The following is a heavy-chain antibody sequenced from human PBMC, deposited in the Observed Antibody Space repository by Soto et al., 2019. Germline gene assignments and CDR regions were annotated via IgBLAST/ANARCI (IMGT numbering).Heavy chain of an antibody. D-gene: IGHD6-13*01. CDR3: ARRTNTAGGWFDS. J-gene: IGHJ5*01. CDR1: GGSISSSSYH. Sequence: TSETLSLTCTVSGGSISSSSYHWGWIRQPPGKGLEWIGSIDYSGTTFYNASLNSRVTISADTSKNQFSLKLSSVTAADTALYYCARRTNTAGGWFDSWGQGALVTVSS. V-gene: IGHV4-39*01. CDR2: IDYSGTT.